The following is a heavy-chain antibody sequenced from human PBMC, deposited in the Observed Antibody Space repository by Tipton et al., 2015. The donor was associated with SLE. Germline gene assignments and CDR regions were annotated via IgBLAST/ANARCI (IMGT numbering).Heavy chain of an antibody. CDR2: IYSGGST. Sequence: SLRLSCAASGFTVSSNYMSWVRQAPGKGLEWVSVIYSGGSTYYADSVKGRFTISRDNSKNTLYLQMNSLRAEDTAVYYCARGFGNYYDSSGYFQHRGQGTLVTGSS. CDR1: GFTVSSNY. V-gene: IGHV3-53*01. D-gene: IGHD3-22*01. J-gene: IGHJ1*01. CDR3: ARGFGNYYDSSGYFQH.